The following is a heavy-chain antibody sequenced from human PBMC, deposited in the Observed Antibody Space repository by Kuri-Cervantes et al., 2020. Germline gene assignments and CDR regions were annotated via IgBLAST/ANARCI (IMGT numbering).Heavy chain of an antibody. CDR3: ARERIRTVTYYGMDV. D-gene: IGHD4-17*01. CDR1: GFTFSSYW. V-gene: IGHV3-74*01. Sequence: LKISCAASGFTFSSYWMHWVRQAPGKGLVWVSRINSDGSSTSYADSVKGRFTISRDNAKNTLYLQMNSLRAEDTAVYYCARERIRTVTYYGMDVWGQGTTVTVSS. CDR2: INSDGSST. J-gene: IGHJ6*02.